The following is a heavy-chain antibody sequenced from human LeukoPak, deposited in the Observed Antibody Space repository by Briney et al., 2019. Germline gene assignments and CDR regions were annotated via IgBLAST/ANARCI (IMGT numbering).Heavy chain of an antibody. V-gene: IGHV4-59*01. J-gene: IGHJ4*02. CDR3: ARGLVAGAIDY. D-gene: IGHD6-19*01. Sequence: SETLSLTCTVSGGSISSYYWSWIRQPPGKGLEWIGYIYYSGSTNYNPSLKSRVTISVGTSKNQFSLKLSSVTAADTAVYYCARGLVAGAIDYWGQGTLVTVSS. CDR2: IYYSGST. CDR1: GGSISSYY.